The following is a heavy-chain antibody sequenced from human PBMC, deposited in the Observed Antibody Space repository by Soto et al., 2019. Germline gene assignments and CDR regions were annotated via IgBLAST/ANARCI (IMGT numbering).Heavy chain of an antibody. CDR2: IFYTGTA. V-gene: IGHV4-31*03. CDR3: ARRLDDTPETFFNWFDP. Sequence: QVQLQESGPGLVKPSQTLSLTCTVSGGSINTGGYYWGWIRHLPGQGLEWIGHIFYTGTAYYKPSLRSRVTVSIDTSANQFSLHMYSVTAADTAMYYCARRLDDTPETFFNWFDPWGQGILVTVSS. CDR1: GGSINTGGYY. J-gene: IGHJ5*02. D-gene: IGHD2-15*01.